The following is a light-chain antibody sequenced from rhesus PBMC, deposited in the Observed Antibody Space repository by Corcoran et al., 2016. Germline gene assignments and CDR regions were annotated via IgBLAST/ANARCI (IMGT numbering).Light chain of an antibody. CDR1: ENVKNH. J-gene: IGKJ4*01. V-gene: IGKV1-74*01. CDR3: QHNYGTPLT. CDR2: KAS. Sequence: DIQMTQSPSSLSASVGDRVTITCRASENVKNHLNWYQQKPGKAPNILIYKASTLQSGVPSRFSGSGSVTDYTFTISSLQSEDFATYYCQHNYGTPLTFGGGTKVEIK.